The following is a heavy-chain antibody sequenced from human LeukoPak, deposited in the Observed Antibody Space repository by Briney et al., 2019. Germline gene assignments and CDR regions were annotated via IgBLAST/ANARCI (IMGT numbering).Heavy chain of an antibody. CDR1: GFTFSSYA. CDR2: ISGSGGST. CDR3: AKRGTMVRGNDY. D-gene: IGHD3-10*01. Sequence: GGSLRLSCAASGFTFSSYAMRWVRRAPGKGVEWVSAISGSGGSTYYADSVKGRFTISRDNSKNTLYLQMNSLRAEDTAVYYCAKRGTMVRGNDYWGQGTLVTVSS. J-gene: IGHJ4*02. V-gene: IGHV3-23*01.